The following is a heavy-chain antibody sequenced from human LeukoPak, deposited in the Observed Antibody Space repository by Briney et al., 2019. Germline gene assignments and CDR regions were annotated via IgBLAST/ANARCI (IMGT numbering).Heavy chain of an antibody. Sequence: GGSLRLSCAASGFTFSSYAINWVRQAPGKGLEWVSGISGSGGSTYYADPVKGRFTISRDNSKNTLYLQMNSLRAEDTAVYYCARSKVELGYCSSTSCPPDYWGQGTLVTVSS. J-gene: IGHJ4*02. V-gene: IGHV3-23*01. CDR3: ARSKVELGYCSSTSCPPDY. CDR2: ISGSGGST. D-gene: IGHD2-2*01. CDR1: GFTFSSYA.